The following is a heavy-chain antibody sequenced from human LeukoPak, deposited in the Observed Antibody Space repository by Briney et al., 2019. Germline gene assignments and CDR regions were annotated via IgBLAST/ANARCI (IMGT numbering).Heavy chain of an antibody. CDR1: GGSISSYY. J-gene: IGHJ4*02. Sequence: PSETLSLTCTVSGGSISSYYWSWIRQPPGKGQEWIGYVHYSGSTNYNPSLKSRVTISVDTSKNQFSLKLSSVTAADTAVYYCARDPRPLWGQGTLVTVSS. V-gene: IGHV4-59*01. CDR3: ARDPRPL. CDR2: VHYSGST.